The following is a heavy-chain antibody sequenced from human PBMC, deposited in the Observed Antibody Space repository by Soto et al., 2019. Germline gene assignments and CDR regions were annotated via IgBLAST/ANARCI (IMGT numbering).Heavy chain of an antibody. CDR2: MYYGGNT. Sequence: LQLQESGPGLVKPSETLSLTCSVSGGSISSSSYFWAWIRQPPGKGLEWIAGMYYGGNTQYNPSLKSRVTISVDTSKSHFSLNLNSVTAADTAIYYCARSLFDWGQGTLVTVSS. V-gene: IGHV4-39*02. J-gene: IGHJ4*02. CDR1: GGSISSSSYF. CDR3: ARSLFD.